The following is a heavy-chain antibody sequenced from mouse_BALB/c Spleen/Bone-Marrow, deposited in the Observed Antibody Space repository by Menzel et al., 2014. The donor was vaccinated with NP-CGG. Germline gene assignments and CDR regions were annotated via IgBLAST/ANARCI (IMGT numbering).Heavy chain of an antibody. CDR2: IWGGGST. CDR3: AKLGRSYYYFDV. Sequence: VQLQHSGPGLVAPSQRLSITCTVSGFSLTDYGVSWIRQPPGKGLEWLGVIWGGGSTYYNSALKSRLSISKDNSKSQVFLKMNSLQTVDSAMYYGAKLGRSYYYFDVWGAGTTVTVSS. CDR1: GFSLTDYG. D-gene: IGHD1-1*01. J-gene: IGHJ1*01. V-gene: IGHV2-6-5*01.